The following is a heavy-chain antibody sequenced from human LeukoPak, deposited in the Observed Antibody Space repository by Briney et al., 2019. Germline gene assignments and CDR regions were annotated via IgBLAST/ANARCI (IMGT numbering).Heavy chain of an antibody. CDR1: GYTFTTYG. D-gene: IGHD3-22*01. CDR3: ARGLALGSESSGYYYLPDY. V-gene: IGHV1-18*01. Sequence: ASVKVSCKASGYTFTTYGISWVRQAPGQGLEWIGWITAYNGNTHYAQKLQGRVTLTTDTSTGTAYMELRSLRSDDTAVYYCARGLALGSESSGYYYLPDYWGQGTLVTVSS. CDR2: ITAYNGNT. J-gene: IGHJ4*02.